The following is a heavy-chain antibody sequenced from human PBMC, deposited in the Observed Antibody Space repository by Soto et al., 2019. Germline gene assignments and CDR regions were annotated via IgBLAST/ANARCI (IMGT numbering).Heavy chain of an antibody. D-gene: IGHD3-16*01. CDR2: IWYDGSNK. CDR1: GFSFSTYG. Sequence: QVQLVESEGGVVQLGRSLRLSCAASGFSFSTYGMHWVRQAPGKGLEWVAVIWYDGSNKYYADSVKGRFTISRDNSKNTLYLQMNSLRAEDTAVYYCARAVGPFDYWGQGTLVTVSS. J-gene: IGHJ4*02. CDR3: ARAVGPFDY. V-gene: IGHV3-33*01.